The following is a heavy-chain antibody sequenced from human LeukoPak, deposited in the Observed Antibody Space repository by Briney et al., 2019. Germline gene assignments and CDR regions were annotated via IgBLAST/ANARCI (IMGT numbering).Heavy chain of an antibody. Sequence: GGSLRLSCAASGFTVSSNYMSWFRQAPGRGLEWVSIIYSGGTTHYADSVKGRFTISRDNTKNTLYLQMDSLRAEDTAVYYCARDGWNVGALGPYYYYGMDVWGQGTTVTVSS. CDR1: GFTVSSNY. D-gene: IGHD1-26*01. CDR2: IYSGGTT. J-gene: IGHJ6*02. V-gene: IGHV3-53*01. CDR3: ARDGWNVGALGPYYYYGMDV.